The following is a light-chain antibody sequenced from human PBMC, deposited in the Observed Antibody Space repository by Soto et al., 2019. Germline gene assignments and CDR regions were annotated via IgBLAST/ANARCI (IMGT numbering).Light chain of an antibody. V-gene: IGKV3-15*01. J-gene: IGKJ4*01. CDR1: QSINND. CDR3: QQYNNWVS. Sequence: EIVMTQSPATLSVSPGERVTLSCRASQSINNDLAWYQQKPGQAPRLLIYGASTRATGMPGRFSGSGSGTEFTLTISSLQSEDFAVYFCQQYNNWVSFGGGTKVEIK. CDR2: GAS.